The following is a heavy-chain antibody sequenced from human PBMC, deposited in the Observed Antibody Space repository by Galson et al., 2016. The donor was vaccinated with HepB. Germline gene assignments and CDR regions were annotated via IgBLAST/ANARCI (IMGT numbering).Heavy chain of an antibody. D-gene: IGHD6-19*01. V-gene: IGHV3-48*03. CDR1: GFTFTTYE. CDR2: ISSYGSTI. Sequence: SLRLSCAASGFTFTTYEMTWVRQAPGKGLEWISYISSYGSTIYYADSVKGQFTISRDNAENSLYLQMNSLRAEDTAVYYCARVRWLEPLDYWGQGTLVTVPS. CDR3: ARVRWLEPLDY. J-gene: IGHJ4*02.